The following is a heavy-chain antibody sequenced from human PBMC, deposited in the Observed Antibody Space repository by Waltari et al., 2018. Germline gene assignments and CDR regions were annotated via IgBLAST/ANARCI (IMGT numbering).Heavy chain of an antibody. CDR2: INDRGDIN. J-gene: IGHJ4*02. CDR1: GFTFSRVA. V-gene: IGHV3-23*01. Sequence: EVQLLESGGGLVQPGGSLRLSCAASGFTFSRVAMNWVRQAPGKGLGWVSIINDRGDINNTADSVKGRFTGSRDNSKNTLFLHIKNLTAEDTAVYYCATRNYLDSWGRGALVTVSS. CDR3: ATRNYLDS.